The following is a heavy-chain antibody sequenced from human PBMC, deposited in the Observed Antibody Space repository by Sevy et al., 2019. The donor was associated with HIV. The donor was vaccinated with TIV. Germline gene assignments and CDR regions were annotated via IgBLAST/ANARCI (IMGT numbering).Heavy chain of an antibody. J-gene: IGHJ4*02. V-gene: IGHV1-18*01. D-gene: IGHD6-19*01. CDR1: GYTFTSYG. CDR3: ARDFGIAVAGTLGY. CDR2: ISAYNGNT. Sequence: ASLKVSCKASGYTFTSYGISWVRQAPGQGLEWMGWISAYNGNTNYAQKLQGRVTMTTDTSTSTAYMELRSLRSDDTAVYYCARDFGIAVAGTLGYWGQGTLVTVSS.